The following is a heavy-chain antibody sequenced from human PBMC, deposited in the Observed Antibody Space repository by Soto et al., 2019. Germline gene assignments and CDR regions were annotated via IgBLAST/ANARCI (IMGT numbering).Heavy chain of an antibody. CDR2: ISYDGSNK. Sequence: QVQLVESGGDVVQPGRSLRLSCAASGFTFSSYAMHWVRQAPGKGLEWVAVISYDGSNKYYADSVKGRFTISRDNSKNTLYLQMNSLRAEDTAVYYCARDPRRYYYDSSGKSIDYWGQGTLVTVSS. V-gene: IGHV3-30-3*01. J-gene: IGHJ4*02. CDR3: ARDPRRYYYDSSGKSIDY. D-gene: IGHD3-22*01. CDR1: GFTFSSYA.